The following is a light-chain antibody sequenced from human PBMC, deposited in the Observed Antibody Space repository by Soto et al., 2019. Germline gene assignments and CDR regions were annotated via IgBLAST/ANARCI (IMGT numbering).Light chain of an antibody. J-gene: IGKJ5*01. V-gene: IGKV3-11*01. Sequence: ESVLKQNKGTLSLSPGERATLSCSATQSVSSSLVCYQQKPGQAPRLLIYDASNRATGIPDRFSGSGSGTDFTLPISRLEPEDFAVYFCQQSHYLITSAQGTPLEI. CDR2: DAS. CDR3: QQSHYLIT. CDR1: QSVSSS.